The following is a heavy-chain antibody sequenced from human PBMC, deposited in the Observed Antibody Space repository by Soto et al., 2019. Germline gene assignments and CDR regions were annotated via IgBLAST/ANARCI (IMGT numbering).Heavy chain of an antibody. CDR3: ARVHGYSSSWYSRAYFQH. J-gene: IGHJ1*01. CDR2: IYHSGST. D-gene: IGHD6-13*01. CDR1: GGSISSSNW. Sequence: NPSETLSLTCAVSGGSISSSNWWSWVRQPPGKGLEWIGEIYHSGSTNYNPSLKSRVTISVDKSKNQFSLKLSSVTAADTAVYYCARVHGYSSSWYSRAYFQHWGHGTLVTVSS. V-gene: IGHV4-4*02.